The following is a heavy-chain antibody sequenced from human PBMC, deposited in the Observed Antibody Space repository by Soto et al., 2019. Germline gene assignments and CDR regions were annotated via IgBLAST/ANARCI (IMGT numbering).Heavy chain of an antibody. J-gene: IGHJ6*02. D-gene: IGHD3-22*01. CDR1: GFSLSTSGVG. CDR3: AHTGSSGYYLSYYYYGMDV. CDR2: IYWNDDK. Sequence: GSGPTLVNPTQTLTLTCTFSGFSLSTSGVGVGWIRQPPGKALEWLALIYWNDDKRYSPSLKSRLTITKDTSKNQVVLTMTNMDPVDTATYYCAHTGSSGYYLSYYYYGMDVWGQGTTVTVSS. V-gene: IGHV2-5*01.